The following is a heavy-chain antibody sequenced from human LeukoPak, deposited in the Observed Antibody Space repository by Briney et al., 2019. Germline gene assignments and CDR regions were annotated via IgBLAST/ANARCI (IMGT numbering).Heavy chain of an antibody. CDR3: ARHGSTASHYFLDY. D-gene: IGHD2-2*01. V-gene: IGHV4-4*07. Sequence: SETLSLTCTVSSGSINSYYWGWVRQPPGMGLEWIGRIYTTGKTDYNPSLKSRLTMSVDTSKSQFSLNLTSVTAADTAIYYCARHGSTASHYFLDYWSQGTLVTVSS. CDR1: SGSINSYY. J-gene: IGHJ4*02. CDR2: IYTTGKT.